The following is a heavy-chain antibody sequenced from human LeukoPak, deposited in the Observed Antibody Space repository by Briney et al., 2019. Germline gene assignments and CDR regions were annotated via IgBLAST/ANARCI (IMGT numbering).Heavy chain of an antibody. CDR1: GGSISSGGY. D-gene: IGHD3-9*01. CDR3: ARDLDGYTRYDY. J-gene: IGHJ4*02. V-gene: IGHV4-31*03. Sequence: SETLSLTCTVSGGSISSGGYWSWIRQLPGKGLEWIGYIYYSGTTYYNPSLKSRVSISVDTSKNQFSLKLSSMTVADTAVYYCARDLDGYTRYDYWGQGTLVTVSS. CDR2: IYYSGTT.